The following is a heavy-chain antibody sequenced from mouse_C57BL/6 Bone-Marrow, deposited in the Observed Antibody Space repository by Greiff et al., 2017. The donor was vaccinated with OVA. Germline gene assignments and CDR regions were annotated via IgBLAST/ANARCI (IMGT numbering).Heavy chain of an antibody. J-gene: IGHJ2*01. CDR3: AKEDHLPNYFDY. Sequence: QVHVKQPGAELVKPGASVKLSCKASGYTFTSYWMQWVKQRPGQGLEWIGEIDPSDSYTNYNQKFKGKATLTVDTSSSTAYMQLSSLTSEDSAVYYCAKEDHLPNYFDYWGQGTTLTVSS. CDR1: GYTFTSYW. CDR2: IDPSDSYT. V-gene: IGHV1-50*01. D-gene: IGHD2-1*01.